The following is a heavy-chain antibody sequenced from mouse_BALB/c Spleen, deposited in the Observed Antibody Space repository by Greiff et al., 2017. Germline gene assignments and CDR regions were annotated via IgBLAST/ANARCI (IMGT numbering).Heavy chain of an antibody. Sequence: EVQRVESGTVLARPGASVKMSCKASGYTFTSYWMHWVKQRPGQGLEWIGAIYPGNSDTSYNQKFKGKAKLTAVTSTSTAYMELSSLTNEDSAVYYCTRETDDGYYGYFDDWGQGTTLTVSS. CDR3: TRETDDGYYGYFDD. J-gene: IGHJ2*01. CDR2: IYPGNSDT. V-gene: IGHV1-5*01. CDR1: GYTFTSYW. D-gene: IGHD2-3*01.